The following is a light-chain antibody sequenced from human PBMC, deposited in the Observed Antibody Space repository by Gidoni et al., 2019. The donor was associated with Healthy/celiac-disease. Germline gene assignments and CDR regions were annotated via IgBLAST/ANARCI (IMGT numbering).Light chain of an antibody. CDR1: TGAVTSGHY. V-gene: IGLV7-46*01. CDR3: LLSYSGANVV. Sequence: QAVVPQEPSLTVSPGGTVTLTCGSSTGAVTSGHYPYWFQQKPGQAPRTLIYDTSNKHSWTPARFSGSLLGGKAALTLSGAQPEDEAEYYCLLSYSGANVVFGGGTKLT. J-gene: IGLJ2*01. CDR2: DTS.